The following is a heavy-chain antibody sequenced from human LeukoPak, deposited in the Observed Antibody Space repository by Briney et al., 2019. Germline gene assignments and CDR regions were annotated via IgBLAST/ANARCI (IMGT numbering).Heavy chain of an antibody. CDR3: ARRGGSDGWGAFDI. CDR1: EFTFSNYV. Sequence: GGSLRLSCAASEFTFSNYVMNWVRQAPGKGLEWVSSIRHSGDNTYYADSVKGRFTISRDNSKITLFLQMNSLSREVTAIYYCARRGGSDGWGAFDIWGQGTMVTVSS. CDR2: IRHSGDNT. D-gene: IGHD5-24*01. V-gene: IGHV3-23*01. J-gene: IGHJ3*02.